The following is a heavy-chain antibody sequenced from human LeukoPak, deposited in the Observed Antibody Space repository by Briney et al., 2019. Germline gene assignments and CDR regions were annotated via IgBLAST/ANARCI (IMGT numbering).Heavy chain of an antibody. J-gene: IGHJ5*02. D-gene: IGHD2-2*01. CDR1: GGSVSSRNHY. Sequence: SETLSLTCTASGGSVSSRNHYWGWIRQPPGKGLEWIGSIYYSGSTSSNPSLKSRVTISVDTSKNQVSLKLSSATAADTAVYYCARGGYCNTTTCYPERWFDPWGQGTLVTVSS. CDR3: ARGGYCNTTTCYPERWFDP. CDR2: IYYSGST. V-gene: IGHV4-39*01.